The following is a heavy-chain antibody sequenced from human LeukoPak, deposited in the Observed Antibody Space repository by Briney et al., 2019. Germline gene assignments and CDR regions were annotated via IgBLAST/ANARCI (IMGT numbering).Heavy chain of an antibody. Sequence: PGGSLRLSCAASGFTFSSYAMHWVRQAPGKGLEWVAVISYDGSNKYYADSVKGRFTISRDNSKNTLYLQMNSLRAEDTAVYYCARDYCSGGSCDSNYYYYYGMDVWGRGTTVTVSS. V-gene: IGHV3-30*04. D-gene: IGHD2-15*01. CDR3: ARDYCSGGSCDSNYYYYYGMDV. CDR2: ISYDGSNK. CDR1: GFTFSSYA. J-gene: IGHJ6*02.